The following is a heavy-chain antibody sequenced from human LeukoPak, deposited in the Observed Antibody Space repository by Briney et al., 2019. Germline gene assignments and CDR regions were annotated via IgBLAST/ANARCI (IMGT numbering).Heavy chain of an antibody. CDR2: INPSGGST. CDR3: ARVHYDFWSGYRPKNYYYMDV. D-gene: IGHD3-3*01. V-gene: IGHV1-46*01. CDR1: GYTFTSYY. Sequence: GASVKVSCKASGYTFTSYYMHWVRQAPGQGLEWMGIINPSGGSTSYAQKFQGRVTMTRDTSTSTVYMELSRLRSDDTAVYYCARVHYDFWSGYRPKNYYYMDVWGKGTTVTVSS. J-gene: IGHJ6*03.